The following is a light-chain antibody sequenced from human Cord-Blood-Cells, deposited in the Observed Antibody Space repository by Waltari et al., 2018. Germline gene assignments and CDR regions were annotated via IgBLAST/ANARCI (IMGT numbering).Light chain of an antibody. CDR2: DVS. Sequence: QSALTQPRSVSGSPGQSVTISCTGTSSDVGGYNSVSWYQQHPGKAPKLMIYDVSKRPSGVPDRFSGCKSGNTASLAISGLQAEDEADYYCCSYAGSYTYVFGTGTKVTVL. V-gene: IGLV2-11*01. CDR1: SSDVGGYNS. CDR3: CSYAGSYTYV. J-gene: IGLJ1*01.